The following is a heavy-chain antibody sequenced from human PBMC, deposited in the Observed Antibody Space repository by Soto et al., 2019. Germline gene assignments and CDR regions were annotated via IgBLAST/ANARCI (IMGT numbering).Heavy chain of an antibody. D-gene: IGHD6-13*01. Sequence: ASVKVSCKASGYTFTSYFMHWVRQAPGQGLEWMGIINPSGGSTSYAQKFQGRVTITADESTSTAYMELSSLRSEDTAVYYCARSGFPGIAAYWGQGTLVTVSS. CDR1: GYTFTSYF. J-gene: IGHJ4*02. CDR3: ARSGFPGIAAY. CDR2: INPSGGST. V-gene: IGHV1-46*01.